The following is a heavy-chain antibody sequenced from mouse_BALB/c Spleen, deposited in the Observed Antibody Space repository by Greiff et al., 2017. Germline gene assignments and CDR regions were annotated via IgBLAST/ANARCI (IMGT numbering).Heavy chain of an antibody. CDR3: AGPGDYDGGFAY. CDR2: ISSGGSYT. D-gene: IGHD2-4*01. CDR1: GFTFSSYG. V-gene: IGHV5-6*01. J-gene: IGHJ3*01. Sequence: EVQLVESGGDLVKPGGSLKLSCAASGFTFSSYGMSWVRQTPDKRLEWVATISSGGSYTYYPDSVKGRFTISRDNAKNTLYLQMSSLKSEDTAMYYCAGPGDYDGGFAYWGQGTLVTVSA.